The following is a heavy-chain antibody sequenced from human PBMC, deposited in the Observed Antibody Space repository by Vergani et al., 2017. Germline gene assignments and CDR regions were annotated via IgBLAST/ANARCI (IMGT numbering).Heavy chain of an antibody. Sequence: EVQLLESGGGLVQPGGSLRLSCAASGFTFSSYAMSWVRQAPGKGLEWVSAISGSGGSTYYADSVKGRFTISRDNSKNTLYLQMNSLRAEDTAVYYCARDRITIFGGNYYYYGMDVWGHGTTVTVSS. V-gene: IGHV3-23*01. CDR3: ARDRITIFGGNYYYYGMDV. CDR2: ISGSGGST. D-gene: IGHD3-3*01. CDR1: GFTFSSYA. J-gene: IGHJ6*02.